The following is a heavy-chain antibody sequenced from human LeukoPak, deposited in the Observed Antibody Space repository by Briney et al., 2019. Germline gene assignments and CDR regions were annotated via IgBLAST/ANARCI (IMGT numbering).Heavy chain of an antibody. D-gene: IGHD3-16*01. CDR1: GGSISSYY. V-gene: IGHV4-30-4*01. Sequence: SETLSLTCTVSGGSISSYYWSWIRQPPGKGLEWIGYIYYSGSTYYNPSLKSRVTISVDTSKNQFSLKLSSVTAADTAVYYCARDSGGSWFDPWGQGTLVTVSS. J-gene: IGHJ5*02. CDR2: IYYSGST. CDR3: ARDSGGSWFDP.